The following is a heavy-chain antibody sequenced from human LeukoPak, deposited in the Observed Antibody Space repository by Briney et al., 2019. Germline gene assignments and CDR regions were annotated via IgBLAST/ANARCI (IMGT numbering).Heavy chain of an antibody. J-gene: IGHJ5*02. Sequence: PSETLSLTCAVYGGSFSGYYWSWLRQPPGEGLEWLGEINHSGSTNYNPSLKSRVTISVDTSKNQFSPKLSSVTAADTAVYYCARGHWWFDPGGQGTLVTVS. CDR1: GGSFSGYY. CDR3: ARGHWWFDP. V-gene: IGHV4-34*01. CDR2: INHSGST.